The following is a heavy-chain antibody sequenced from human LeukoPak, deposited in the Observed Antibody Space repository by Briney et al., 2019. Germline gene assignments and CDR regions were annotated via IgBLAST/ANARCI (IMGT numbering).Heavy chain of an antibody. CDR1: GFTFSSYA. V-gene: IGHV3-23*01. CDR3: AKKAVGKTGDPGPFAG. Sequence: GGSLRLSCAASGFTFSSYAMSWVRQSPGKGLEWVSAISGSGGSTYYADSVKGRFTISRDNSKNTLYLQMNSLRAEDTAVYYCAKKAVGKTGDPGPFAGWGQGTLVTVSS. J-gene: IGHJ4*02. CDR2: ISGSGGST. D-gene: IGHD4-17*01.